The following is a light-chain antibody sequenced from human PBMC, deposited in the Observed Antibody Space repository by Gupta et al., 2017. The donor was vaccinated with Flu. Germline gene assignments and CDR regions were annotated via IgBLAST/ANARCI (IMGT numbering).Light chain of an antibody. CDR1: SSNIASNT. Sequence: QSVLTQPPSASGTTGQRVTISCSGSSSNIASNTVNWYQQVPGTAPKLLIYSDNRRPSGVPDRFSGSQSGTSASLAISGLQSEDEADYYCAAWDDSLNVWVFGGGTKLTVL. CDR3: AAWDDSLNVWV. CDR2: SDN. V-gene: IGLV1-44*01. J-gene: IGLJ3*02.